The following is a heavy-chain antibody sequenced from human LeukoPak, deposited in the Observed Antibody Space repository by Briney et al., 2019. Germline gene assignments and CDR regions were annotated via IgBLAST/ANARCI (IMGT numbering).Heavy chain of an antibody. CDR3: ARLTAKSGYSF. D-gene: IGHD3-22*01. CDR2: IYYSGST. V-gene: IGHV4-39*07. J-gene: IGHJ4*02. CDR1: GGSISSSSYY. Sequence: PSETLSLTCTVSGGSISSSSYYWGWIRQPPGKGLEGIGSIYYSGSTYYNPSLKSRVTISVDTSKNQFSLKLSSVTAADTAVYYCARLTAKSGYSFWGQGTLVTVSS.